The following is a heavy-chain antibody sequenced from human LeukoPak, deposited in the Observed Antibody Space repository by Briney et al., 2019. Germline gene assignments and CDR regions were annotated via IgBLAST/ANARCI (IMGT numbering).Heavy chain of an antibody. CDR2: IKEDGGEK. D-gene: IGHD6-19*01. Sequence: GGSLRLSCGASGFTFNKYWMTWVRQAPGKGLEWVANIKEDGGEKYDVDSVKGRFTISRDNAKNSLYLQMNSLRAEDTAMYYCTRRAVAGSNDYWGQGTLVTVSS. J-gene: IGHJ4*02. V-gene: IGHV3-7*01. CDR1: GFTFNKYW. CDR3: TRRAVAGSNDY.